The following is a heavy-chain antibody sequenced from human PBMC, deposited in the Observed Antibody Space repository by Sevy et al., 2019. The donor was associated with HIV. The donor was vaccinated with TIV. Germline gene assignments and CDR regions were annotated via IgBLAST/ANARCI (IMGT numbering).Heavy chain of an antibody. CDR2: IRDKNNWYAT. CDR1: GFMFSGSG. Sequence: GGSLRLSCAASGFMFSGSGIHWVRQASGKGLEWVGRIRDKNNWYATAYAASVEGRFTISRDDSKNMAYLQMNSLTSDDTAVYFCTTSPTTVTTPLDFWGPGTLVTVSS. D-gene: IGHD4-4*01. J-gene: IGHJ4*02. CDR3: TTSPTTVTTPLDF. V-gene: IGHV3-73*01.